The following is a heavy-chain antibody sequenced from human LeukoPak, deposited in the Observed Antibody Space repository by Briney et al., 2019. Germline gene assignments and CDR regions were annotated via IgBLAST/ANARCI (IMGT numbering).Heavy chain of an antibody. V-gene: IGHV3-23*01. CDR1: GFTFSSYA. CDR2: ISGSGGST. CDR3: AKAVNYVWESPNWFDP. D-gene: IGHD3-16*01. Sequence: GGSLRLSCAASGFTFSSYAMSWVRQAPGKGLEWVSAISGSGGSTYYADSVKGRFTISRDNSKNTLYLQMNSLRAEDTAVYYCAKAVNYVWESPNWFDPWGQGTLVTVSS. J-gene: IGHJ5*02.